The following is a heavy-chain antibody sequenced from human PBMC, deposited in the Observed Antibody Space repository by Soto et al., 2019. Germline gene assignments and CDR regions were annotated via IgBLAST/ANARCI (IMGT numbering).Heavy chain of an antibody. J-gene: IGHJ4*02. Sequence: ASVKVSCKASGYTFTAYYMHWVRQAPGQGLEWMGWINPNSGGTNYAQNFQGRVTMTTGTSITTAYMELISLRSEDTAVYYCASLDSSGYLRPDYWGQGTLVTVSS. CDR1: GYTFTAYY. CDR3: ASLDSSGYLRPDY. V-gene: IGHV1-2*02. D-gene: IGHD3-22*01. CDR2: INPNSGGT.